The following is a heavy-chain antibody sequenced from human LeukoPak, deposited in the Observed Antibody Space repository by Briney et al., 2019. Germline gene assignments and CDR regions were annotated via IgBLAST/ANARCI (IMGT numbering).Heavy chain of an antibody. V-gene: IGHV3-23*01. J-gene: IGHJ4*02. CDR2: ISGSGGST. CDR1: GFTFSSYA. Sequence: GGSLRLSCAASGFTFSSYAMSWVRQAPGKGLEWVSAISGSGGSTYYADSVKGRFTISRGNSKNTLYLQMNSLRAEDTAVYYCAKDAEYYDILTGYYQGAFDYWGQGTLVTVSS. CDR3: AKDAEYYDILTGYYQGAFDY. D-gene: IGHD3-9*01.